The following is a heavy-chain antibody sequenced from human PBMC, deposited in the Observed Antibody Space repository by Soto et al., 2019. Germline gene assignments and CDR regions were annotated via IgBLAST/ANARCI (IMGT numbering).Heavy chain of an antibody. J-gene: IGHJ4*02. V-gene: IGHV3-23*01. CDR2: ISGSGGST. D-gene: IGHD6-13*01. Sequence: GESLKISCAASGFTFSSYAMSWVRQAPGKGLEWVSAISGSGGSTYYADSVKGRFTISRDNSKNTLYLQMNSLRAEDTAVYYCAKGSSAAGLWGFDYWGQGTLVTVSS. CDR1: GFTFSSYA. CDR3: AKGSSAAGLWGFDY.